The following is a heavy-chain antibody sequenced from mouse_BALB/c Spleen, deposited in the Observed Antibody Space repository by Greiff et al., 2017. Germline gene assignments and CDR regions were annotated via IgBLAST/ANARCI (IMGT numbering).Heavy chain of an antibody. CDR2: IYPGSGST. CDR3: ARDGYDADAMDY. D-gene: IGHD2-2*01. V-gene: IGHV1-77*01. J-gene: IGHJ4*01. Sequence: QVQLQQSGPELVKPGASVKMSCKASGYTFTDYVISWVKQSTGQGLEWIGEIYPGSGSTYYNEKFKGKATLTEDKSSNTAYMQLSSLTSEDSEVYFCARDGYDADAMDYGGQGTSVTVSS. CDR1: GYTFTDYV.